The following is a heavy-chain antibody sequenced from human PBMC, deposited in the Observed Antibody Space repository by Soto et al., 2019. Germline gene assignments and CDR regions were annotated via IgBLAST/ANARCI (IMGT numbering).Heavy chain of an antibody. D-gene: IGHD5-12*01. V-gene: IGHV4-59*01. CDR2: IYYSGST. J-gene: IGHJ4*02. Sequence: TSETLSLTCTVSGGSISSYYWSWIRQPPGKGLEWIGYIYYSGSTNYNPSLKSRVTIPVDTSKNQFSLKLSSVTAADTAVYYCARSDIVAMYFDYWGQGTLVTVSS. CDR1: GGSISSYY. CDR3: ARSDIVAMYFDY.